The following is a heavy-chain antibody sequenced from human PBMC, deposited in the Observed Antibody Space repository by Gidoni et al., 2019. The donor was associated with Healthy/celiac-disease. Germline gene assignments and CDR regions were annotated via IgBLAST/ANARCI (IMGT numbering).Heavy chain of an antibody. J-gene: IGHJ4*02. Sequence: QVLLVQSGAEVQKPGASVKVSCKASGYTFTSYGISWVRQAPGQGLEWMGWISAYKGNTNYAQKLQGRVTMTTDTSTSTAYMELRSLRSDDTAVYYWARVETYYYGSGSYYPFDYWGQGTLVTVSS. CDR1: GYTFTSYG. CDR2: ISAYKGNT. V-gene: IGHV1-18*01. D-gene: IGHD3-10*01. CDR3: ARVETYYYGSGSYYPFDY.